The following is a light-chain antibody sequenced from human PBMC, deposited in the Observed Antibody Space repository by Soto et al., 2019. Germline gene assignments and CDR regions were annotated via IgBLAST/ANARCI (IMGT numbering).Light chain of an antibody. Sequence: SVLSQSPATVPLSPGEKASSSWAASQSVSSDLAWYQQKPGQAPRLLIYDASNRATGIPARFSGSGSGTDFTLTIGSLEPEDFAVYYCQQRSDRPLTFGGGTKVDIK. CDR2: DAS. J-gene: IGKJ4*01. CDR1: QSVSSD. CDR3: QQRSDRPLT. V-gene: IGKV3-11*01.